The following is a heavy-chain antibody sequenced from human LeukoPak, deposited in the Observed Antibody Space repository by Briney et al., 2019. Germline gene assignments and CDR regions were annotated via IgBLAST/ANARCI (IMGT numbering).Heavy chain of an antibody. V-gene: IGHV1-18*01. CDR3: ARATTVTTRWFDP. D-gene: IGHD4-11*01. Sequence: ASVKVSCKTSGYTFSTYGISWVRQAPGQGLEWMGWISAYNGNTNYAKNLQGRVTMTTDTSTSTVYMELRSLTSDDTAVYYCARATTVTTRWFDPWGQGTLVTVSS. CDR1: GYTFSTYG. J-gene: IGHJ5*02. CDR2: ISAYNGNT.